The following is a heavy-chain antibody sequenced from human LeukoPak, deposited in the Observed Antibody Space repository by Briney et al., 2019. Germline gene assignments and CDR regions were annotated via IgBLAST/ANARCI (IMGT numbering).Heavy chain of an antibody. Sequence: ASVKVSCKASGGTFIGYYVHWVRQAPGQGLEWMGWINPNSGGTNYAQKFQGRVTMTRDTSISTAYMELNRLTSDDTAVYYCAREAGWDPGHYYFDYWGQGTLVTVSS. CDR1: GGTFIGYY. V-gene: IGHV1-2*02. CDR2: INPNSGGT. J-gene: IGHJ4*02. D-gene: IGHD1-14*01. CDR3: AREAGWDPGHYYFDY.